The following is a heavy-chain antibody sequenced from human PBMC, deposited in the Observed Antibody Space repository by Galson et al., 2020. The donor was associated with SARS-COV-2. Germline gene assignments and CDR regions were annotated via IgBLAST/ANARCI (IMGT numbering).Heavy chain of an antibody. CDR1: GITFSSYA. CDR3: AKSGDSSSWYACWFDP. V-gene: IGHV3-23*01. D-gene: IGHD6-13*01. Sequence: GGSLRLSCAASGITFSSYAMSWVRQAPGKGLEWVSAISGSGGSTYYADSVKGRFTISRDNSKNTLYLQMNSLRAEDTAVYYCAKSGDSSSWYACWFDPWGQGTLVTVSS. CDR2: ISGSGGST. J-gene: IGHJ5*02.